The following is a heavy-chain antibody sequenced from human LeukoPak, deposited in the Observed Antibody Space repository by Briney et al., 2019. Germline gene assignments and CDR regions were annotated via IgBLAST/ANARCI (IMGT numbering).Heavy chain of an antibody. CDR1: GGSISSYY. CDR2: INHSGST. CDR3: ATNYYGSGT. D-gene: IGHD3-10*01. V-gene: IGHV4-34*01. J-gene: IGHJ5*02. Sequence: SETLSLTCAVSGGSISSYYWSWIRQPPGKGLEWIGEINHSGSTNYNPSLKSRVTISVDTSKNQFSLKLSSVTAADTAVYYCATNYYGSGTWGQGTLVTVSS.